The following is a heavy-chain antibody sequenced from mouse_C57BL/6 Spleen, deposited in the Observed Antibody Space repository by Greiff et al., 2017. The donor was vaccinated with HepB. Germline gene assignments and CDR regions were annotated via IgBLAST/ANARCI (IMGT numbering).Heavy chain of an antibody. CDR1: GFTFSSYG. CDR2: ISSGGSYT. J-gene: IGHJ1*03. CDR3: ARREGSTGYFDV. Sequence: DVKLVESGGDLVKPGGSLKLSCAASGFTFSSYGMSWVRQTPDKRLEWVATISSGGSYTYYPDSVKGRFTISRDNAKNTLYLQMSSLKSEDTAMYYCARREGSTGYFDVWGTGTTVTVSS. D-gene: IGHD1-1*01. V-gene: IGHV5-6*02.